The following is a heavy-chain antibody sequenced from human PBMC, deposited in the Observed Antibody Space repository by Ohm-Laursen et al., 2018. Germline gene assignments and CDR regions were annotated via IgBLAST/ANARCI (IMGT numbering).Heavy chain of an antibody. D-gene: IGHD5-18*01. CDR1: GYTFTSYG. Sequence: ATVKISCKTSGYTFTSYGISWVRQAPGQGLEWMGWISAYNGNTNYAQKLQGRVTMTTDTSTSTAYMELRSLRSDDTAVYYCARDLIAAMAHDYWGQGILVTVSS. CDR2: ISAYNGNT. V-gene: IGHV1-18*01. J-gene: IGHJ4*02. CDR3: ARDLIAAMAHDY.